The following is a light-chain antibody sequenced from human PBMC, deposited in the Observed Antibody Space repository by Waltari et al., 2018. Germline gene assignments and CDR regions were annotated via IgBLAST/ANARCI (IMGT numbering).Light chain of an antibody. V-gene: IGKV4-1*01. CDR1: QTFLYSANNKNY. Sequence: IVMTQSPDSLAVSLGERAPINCNSSQTFLYSANNKNYLAWYQQKPRQPPKLLIYWASTRESGVPDRFSGSGSGTDFTLTISSLQAEDVAVYYCQQYYNTPLTFGGGTKVEIK. J-gene: IGKJ4*01. CDR2: WAS. CDR3: QQYYNTPLT.